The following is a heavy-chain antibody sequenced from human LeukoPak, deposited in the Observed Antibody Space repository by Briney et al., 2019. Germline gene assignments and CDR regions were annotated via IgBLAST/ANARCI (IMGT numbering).Heavy chain of an antibody. CDR2: FDPEDGET. V-gene: IGHV1-24*01. D-gene: IGHD2-21*02. Sequence: ASVKVSCKVSGYTLTELSMHWVRQAPGKGLEWMGGFDPEDGETIYAQKFQGRVTMTEDTSTDTAYMELSSLRSEDTAVYYCATDGGCGGDCPYGMDVWGQGTTVTVSS. J-gene: IGHJ6*02. CDR3: ATDGGCGGDCPYGMDV. CDR1: GYTLTELS.